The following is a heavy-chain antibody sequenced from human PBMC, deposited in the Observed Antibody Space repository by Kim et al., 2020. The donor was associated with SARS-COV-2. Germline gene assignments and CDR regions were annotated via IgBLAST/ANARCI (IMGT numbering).Heavy chain of an antibody. CDR1: GFSLSTSGMC. D-gene: IGHD3-10*01. V-gene: IGHV2-70*11. CDR3: ARIDMVDYGSGSYYKYDY. CDR2: IDWDDDK. Sequence: SGPTLVNPTQTLTLTCTFSGFSLSTSGMCVSWIRQPPGKALEWLARIDWDDDKYYSTSLKTRLTISKDTSKNQVVLTMTNMDPVDTATYYCARIDMVDYGSGSYYKYDYWGQGTLVTASS. J-gene: IGHJ4*02.